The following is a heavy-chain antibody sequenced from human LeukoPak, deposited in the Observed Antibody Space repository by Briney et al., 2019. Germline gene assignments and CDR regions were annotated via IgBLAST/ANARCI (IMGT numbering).Heavy chain of an antibody. CDR1: GGTFSSYA. V-gene: IGHV1-69*05. Sequence: GSSVKVSCKASGGTFSSYAISWVRQAPGQGLEWMGGVIPIFGTANYAQKLQGRVTMTTDTSTSTAYMELRSLRSDDTAVYYCARDYYDSSGYLGYWGQGTLVTVSS. CDR2: VIPIFGTA. J-gene: IGHJ4*02. D-gene: IGHD3-22*01. CDR3: ARDYYDSSGYLGY.